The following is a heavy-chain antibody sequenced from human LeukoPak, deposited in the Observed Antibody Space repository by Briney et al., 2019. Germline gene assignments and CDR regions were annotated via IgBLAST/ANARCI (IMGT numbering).Heavy chain of an antibody. CDR3: AKDYSRRHIVVVTAIRGYFDY. CDR2: ISWNSGSI. J-gene: IGHJ4*02. Sequence: GGSLRLSCAASGFTFDDYAMHWVRQAPGKGLEWVSGISWNSGSIGYADSVKGRFTISRDNSKNTLYLQMNSLRAEDTAVYYCAKDYSRRHIVVVTAIRGYFDYWGQGTLVTVSS. D-gene: IGHD2-21*02. V-gene: IGHV3-9*01. CDR1: GFTFDDYA.